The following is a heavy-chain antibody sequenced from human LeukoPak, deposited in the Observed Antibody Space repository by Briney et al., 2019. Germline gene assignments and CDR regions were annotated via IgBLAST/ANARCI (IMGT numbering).Heavy chain of an antibody. CDR1: GDSISSYY. J-gene: IGHJ6*02. CDR2: NYYTGTT. Sequence: SETLSLTCTVPGDSISSYYWSWIRQPPGKGLEWIGYNYYTGTTNYNPSLKNQVTISADTSKNQFSLKLNSVTAADTAVYYCASILDGMDVWGQGTTVSVSS. CDR3: ASILDGMDV. V-gene: IGHV4-59*08.